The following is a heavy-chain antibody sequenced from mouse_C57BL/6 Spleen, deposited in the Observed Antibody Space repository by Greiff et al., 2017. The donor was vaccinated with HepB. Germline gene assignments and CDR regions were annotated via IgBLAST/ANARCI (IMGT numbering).Heavy chain of an antibody. CDR3: ARYYCGSSYWFAY. D-gene: IGHD1-1*01. J-gene: IGHJ3*01. V-gene: IGHV1-81*01. Sequence: QVQLQQSGAELARPGASVKLSCKASGYTFTSYGISWVKQRTGQGLEWIGEIYPRSGNTNYNEKFKGKATLTADKSSSTAYMELRSLTSEDSAVYFCARYYCGSSYWFAYWGQGTLVTVSA. CDR1: GYTFTSYG. CDR2: IYPRSGNT.